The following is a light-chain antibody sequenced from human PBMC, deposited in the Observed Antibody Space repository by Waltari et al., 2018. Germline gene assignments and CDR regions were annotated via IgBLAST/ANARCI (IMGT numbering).Light chain of an antibody. CDR2: RAY. Sequence: DFHMTPSPSTLSASAGHRVTITCRDSQRMTNWFAWYQQKPGKAPKLLIYRAYNVESGVLTRFRGRGSGTEVTLTISSLKPDDVATYYGQQYDNHWTFGQGTKVEIK. J-gene: IGKJ1*01. V-gene: IGKV1-5*03. CDR3: QQYDNHWT. CDR1: QRMTNW.